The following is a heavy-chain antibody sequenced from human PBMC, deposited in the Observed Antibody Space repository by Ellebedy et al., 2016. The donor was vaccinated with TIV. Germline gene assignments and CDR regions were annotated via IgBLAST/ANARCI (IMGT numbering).Heavy chain of an antibody. J-gene: IGHJ4*02. D-gene: IGHD2-15*01. CDR2: ISGSGGGT. V-gene: IGHV3-23*01. Sequence: GESLKISXVASGFTFRSYAMSWVRQTPGKGLEWVSAISGSGGGTYYADSVNGRFTISRDNSKNTLCLQMNSLRVEDTAVYYCAKEVVEVGFGHLEYWGQGTPVTVSS. CDR1: GFTFRSYA. CDR3: AKEVVEVGFGHLEY.